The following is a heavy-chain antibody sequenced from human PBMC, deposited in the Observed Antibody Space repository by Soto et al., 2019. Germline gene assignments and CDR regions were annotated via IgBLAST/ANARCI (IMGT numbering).Heavy chain of an antibody. CDR3: ATDLFPDYADAWVTFRPADY. CDR2: ISPYNVNT. CDR1: GYTFIKYG. Sequence: ASVKVSCKASGYTFIKYGISWVRQAPGQGLEWMGWISPYNVNTMYAQNLQGRVTVTTDTSTSTAYMELRSLRSDDTAVYYCATDLFPDYADAWVTFRPADYWGQGTQVTVSS. D-gene: IGHD3-16*02. J-gene: IGHJ4*02. V-gene: IGHV1-18*01.